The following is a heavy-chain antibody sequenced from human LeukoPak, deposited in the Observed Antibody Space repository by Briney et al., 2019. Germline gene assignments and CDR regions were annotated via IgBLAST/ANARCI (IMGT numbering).Heavy chain of an antibody. CDR3: ARGRSITLLRGVAMSDGFDI. D-gene: IGHD3-10*01. J-gene: IGHJ3*02. CDR1: GFTFSNYG. Sequence: GGSLRLSCAASGFTFSNYGMNWVRQAPGKGLEWVAFTDTSGRYVYYGDSVKGRFTISRDNAKNLLFLQMNGLRAEDTALYYCARGRSITLLRGVAMSDGFDIWGQGAMVAVSS. V-gene: IGHV3-21*06. CDR2: TDTSGRYV.